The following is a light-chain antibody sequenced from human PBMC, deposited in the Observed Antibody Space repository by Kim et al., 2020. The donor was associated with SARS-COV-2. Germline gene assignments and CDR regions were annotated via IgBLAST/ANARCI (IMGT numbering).Light chain of an antibody. Sequence: SPGERATLSCRASQSVTSSLLAWYQQKPGQAPRVLIYGASSRATGIPDRFSGSGSGTDFTLTISRLEPEDFAVYYCQQYGSSLITFGGGTKVDIK. CDR1: QSVTSSL. J-gene: IGKJ4*01. CDR2: GAS. V-gene: IGKV3-20*01. CDR3: QQYGSSLIT.